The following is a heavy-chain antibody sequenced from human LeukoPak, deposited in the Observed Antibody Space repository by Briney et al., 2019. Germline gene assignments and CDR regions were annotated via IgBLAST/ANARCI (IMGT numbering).Heavy chain of an antibody. V-gene: IGHV3-30-3*01. J-gene: IGHJ4*02. Sequence: PGGSLRLSCAASGFTFSSYAMHWVRQAPGKGLEWVAVISYDGSNKYYADSVKGRFTISRDNSKSTLYLQMNSLRAEDTAVYYCAREDRWELRYFDWSVAIDYWGQGTLVTVSS. CDR1: GFTFSSYA. D-gene: IGHD3-9*01. CDR2: ISYDGSNK. CDR3: AREDRWELRYFDWSVAIDY.